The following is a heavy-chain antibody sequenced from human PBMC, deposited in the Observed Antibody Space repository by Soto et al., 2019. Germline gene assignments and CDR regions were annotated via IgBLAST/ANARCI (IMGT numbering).Heavy chain of an antibody. CDR3: ARQNPAQGYYYGMDV. J-gene: IGHJ6*02. V-gene: IGHV4-39*01. Sequence: SETLSLTCSVSGGSINNNYYYWGWFRQPPGKGLEWIGSVSFTGTTYYSPSLKSRVTTSIDTSRNQFSLKLSSVTAADTAVYYCARQNPAQGYYYGMDVWGQGTTVTVSS. CDR2: VSFTGTT. CDR1: GGSINNNYYY.